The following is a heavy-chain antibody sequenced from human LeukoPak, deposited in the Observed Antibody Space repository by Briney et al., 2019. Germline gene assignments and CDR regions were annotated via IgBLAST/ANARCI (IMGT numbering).Heavy chain of an antibody. J-gene: IGHJ3*02. V-gene: IGHV3-13*01. CDR3: ARRSAAAGIDAFDI. D-gene: IGHD6-13*01. Sequence: GGSLRLSCAASGFTLRNYDMHWVRQPTGKGLEWVSAMGTGDDTYYSGSVKGRFTTVRENAKNTVYLQMNSLRAGDTAMYYCARRSAAAGIDAFDIWGQGAMVIVSS. CDR2: MGTGDDT. CDR1: GFTLRNYD.